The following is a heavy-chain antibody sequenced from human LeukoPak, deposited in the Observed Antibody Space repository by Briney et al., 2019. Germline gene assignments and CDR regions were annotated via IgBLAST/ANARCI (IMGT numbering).Heavy chain of an antibody. Sequence: SETLSLTCTVSGGSISSSNYCWGWIRQPPGKGLEWIGSIYYSGSTYYNPSLKSRVTISVDTSKNQFSLKMSTVTAEDTAVYYCATNIVGATDSWGREPWSPSPQ. J-gene: IGHJ4*02. V-gene: IGHV4-39*01. CDR1: GGSISSSNYC. D-gene: IGHD1-26*01. CDR2: IYYSGST. CDR3: ATNIVGATDS.